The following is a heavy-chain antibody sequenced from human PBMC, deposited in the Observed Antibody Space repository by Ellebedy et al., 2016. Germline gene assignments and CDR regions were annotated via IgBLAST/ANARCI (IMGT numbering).Heavy chain of an antibody. V-gene: IGHV3-23*01. CDR2: ISAGGDNT. D-gene: IGHD5-24*01. J-gene: IGHJ4*02. CDR1: GLTFNSYA. CDR3: ARWRWLQSEFDH. Sequence: GGSLRLSXAASGLTFNSYAMHWVRQAPGKGLEWVSTISAGGDNTDYADSVKGRFTISRDNSENTVYLQMNSLRVDDTAVYYCARWRWLQSEFDHWGQGTLVTVSS.